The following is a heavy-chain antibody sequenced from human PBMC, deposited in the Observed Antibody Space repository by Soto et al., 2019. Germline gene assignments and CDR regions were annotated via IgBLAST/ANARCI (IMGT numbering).Heavy chain of an antibody. V-gene: IGHV3-11*01. J-gene: IGHJ4*02. CDR2: ISASSTTI. CDR3: ARDIRGAN. Sequence: QVQLVESGGGSVKIGGSLRLSCAASGFTFRDHYMTWIRQVPGKGLEWVSYISASSTTIYYADSVKGRFTISRDNAKNSVFLQMNSLRAEDTAVYYCARDIRGANWGQGTLVTVSS. CDR1: GFTFRDHY.